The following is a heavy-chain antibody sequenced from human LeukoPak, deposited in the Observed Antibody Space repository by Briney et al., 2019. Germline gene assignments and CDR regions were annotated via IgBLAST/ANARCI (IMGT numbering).Heavy chain of an antibody. D-gene: IGHD2-2*01. CDR1: GYTFTSYY. Sequence: GASVKVSCKASGYTFTSYYMHWVRQAPGQGLEWMGIINPSGGSTSYAQKFQGRVTMTRNTSISTAYMELSSLRSEDTAVYYCARGRRGCSSTSCYPAKNWFDPWGQGTLVTVSS. V-gene: IGHV1-46*01. J-gene: IGHJ5*02. CDR3: ARGRRGCSSTSCYPAKNWFDP. CDR2: INPSGGST.